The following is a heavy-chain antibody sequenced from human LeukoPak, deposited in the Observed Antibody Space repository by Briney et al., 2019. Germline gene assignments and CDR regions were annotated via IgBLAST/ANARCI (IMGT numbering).Heavy chain of an antibody. CDR1: GFTFSSYG. Sequence: GGSLRLSCAASGFTFSSYGMHWVRQAPGKGLERVAVISYDGSNKYYADSVKGRFTISRDNSKNTLYLQMNSLRAEDTAVYYCAKGQGVQGVKYLDYWGQGTLVTVSS. J-gene: IGHJ4*02. CDR3: AKGQGVQGVKYLDY. V-gene: IGHV3-30*18. CDR2: ISYDGSNK. D-gene: IGHD3-10*01.